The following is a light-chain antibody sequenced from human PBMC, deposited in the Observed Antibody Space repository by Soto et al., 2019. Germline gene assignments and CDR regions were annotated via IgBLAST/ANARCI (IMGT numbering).Light chain of an antibody. V-gene: IGKV1-12*01. CDR1: QGISSW. Sequence: ISRPQSPSSGSPIIGTRVTIPCRASQGISSWLAWYQQKPGKAPKLLIYAASSLQSGVPSRFSGSGSGTDFTLTISSLQPEDFAPYYCQQANSFLLTFGGGAMVDIK. CDR2: AAS. J-gene: IGKJ4*01. CDR3: QQANSFLLT.